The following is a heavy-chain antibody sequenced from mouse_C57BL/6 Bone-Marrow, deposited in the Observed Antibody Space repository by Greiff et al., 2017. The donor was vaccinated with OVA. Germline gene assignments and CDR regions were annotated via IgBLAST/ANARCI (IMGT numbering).Heavy chain of an antibody. Sequence: VQLQQPGTELVKPGASVKLSCKASGYTFTSYWMHWVKQGPGQGLEWIGNINPSNGGTNYNEKFKSKATLTVDKSSSTAYMQLSSLTSEDSAVYYCARSCYGSRLFAYWGQGTLVTVSA. D-gene: IGHD1-1*01. J-gene: IGHJ3*01. CDR3: ARSCYGSRLFAY. CDR1: GYTFTSYW. V-gene: IGHV1-53*01. CDR2: INPSNGGT.